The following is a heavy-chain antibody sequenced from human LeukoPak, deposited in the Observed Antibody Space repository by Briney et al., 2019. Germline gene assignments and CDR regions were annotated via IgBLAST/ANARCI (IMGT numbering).Heavy chain of an antibody. D-gene: IGHD3-10*01. CDR2: ISYDGDNK. CDR1: GFTFSTYG. Sequence: PGGSLRLSCAASGFTFSTYGMHWVRQAPGKGLEWVAVISYDGDNKYFADSVKGRFTISRDNSKNTLYLQMNSQRAEDTAVYYCAKDRLLLARGVIDAFDIWGQGTMVTVSS. V-gene: IGHV3-30*18. J-gene: IGHJ3*02. CDR3: AKDRLLLARGVIDAFDI.